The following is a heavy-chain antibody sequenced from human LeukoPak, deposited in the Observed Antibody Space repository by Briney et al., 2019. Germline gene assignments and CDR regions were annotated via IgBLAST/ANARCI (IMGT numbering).Heavy chain of an antibody. D-gene: IGHD7-27*01. J-gene: IGHJ4*02. CDR3: ARDFDWGSGH. CDR2: ISGDGSDT. V-gene: IGHV3-74*01. Sequence: PGGSLRLSCAASGFTFSTYWMRWVRQAPGKGLVWVSRISGDGSDTRYADSVKGRFTISRDNAKNTLYLQLNGLRAEDTAVYYCARDFDWGSGHWGQGTLVTVSS. CDR1: GFTFSTYW.